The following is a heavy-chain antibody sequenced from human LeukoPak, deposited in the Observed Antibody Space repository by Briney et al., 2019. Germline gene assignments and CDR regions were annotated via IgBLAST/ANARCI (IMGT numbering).Heavy chain of an antibody. CDR2: ISSNSAYL. V-gene: IGHV3-21*01. J-gene: IGHJ3*02. CDR1: GYTFRSYT. CDR3: AREGFSPSGAICSLSSQDAFDI. D-gene: IGHD2-15*01. Sequence: GGSLRLSCAASGYTFRSYTMNWVRQAPGRGLEWVSSISSNSAYLYYADSLRGRFTISRDNAKNSLSLQMNSLRAADTAAYYCAREGFSPSGAICSLSSQDAFDIWGQGTMVTVPS.